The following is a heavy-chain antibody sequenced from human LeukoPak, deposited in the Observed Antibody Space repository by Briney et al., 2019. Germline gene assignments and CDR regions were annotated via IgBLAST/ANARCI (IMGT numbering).Heavy chain of an antibody. CDR1: GYSFTSYW. D-gene: IGHD2-21*01. Sequence: GESLKISCKGSGYSFTSYWIGWVRQMPGKGLEWMGIIYPGDSDTRYSPSFQGQVTISADKSISNAYLQWSSLKASDTAMYYCAREGGREKAYCGGDCYYGMDVWGQGTTVTVSS. V-gene: IGHV5-51*01. CDR3: AREGGREKAYCGGDCYYGMDV. J-gene: IGHJ6*02. CDR2: IYPGDSDT.